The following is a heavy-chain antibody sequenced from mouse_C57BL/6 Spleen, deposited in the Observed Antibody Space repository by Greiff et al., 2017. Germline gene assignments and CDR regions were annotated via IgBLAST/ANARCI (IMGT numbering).Heavy chain of an antibody. CDR2: ISSGSSTI. CDR3: ARNSYYYGSSYDYFDY. J-gene: IGHJ2*01. D-gene: IGHD1-1*01. V-gene: IGHV5-17*01. CDR1: GFTFSDYG. Sequence: EVKLMESGGGLVKPGGSLKLSCAASGFTFSDYGMHWVRQAPEKGLEWVAYISSGSSTIYYADTVKGRFTISRDNAKNTLFLQMTSLRSEDTAMYYCARNSYYYGSSYDYFDYWGQGTTLTVSS.